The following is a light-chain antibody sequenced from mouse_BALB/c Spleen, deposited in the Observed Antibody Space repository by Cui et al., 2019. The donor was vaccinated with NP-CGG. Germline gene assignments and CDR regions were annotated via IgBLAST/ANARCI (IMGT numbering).Light chain of an antibody. CDR1: TGAFTTSNY. J-gene: IGLJ1*01. V-gene: IGLV1*01. Sequence: PVVTQKPAPTTSPGETVTLTCRSSTGAFTTSNYANWVQEKPDHLFTGLIGGTKNRAPGVPARFSGSLIGDKAALTITGAQTEDEAIYFCALWYSNHWVFGGGTKLTVL. CDR3: ALWYSNHWV. CDR2: GTK.